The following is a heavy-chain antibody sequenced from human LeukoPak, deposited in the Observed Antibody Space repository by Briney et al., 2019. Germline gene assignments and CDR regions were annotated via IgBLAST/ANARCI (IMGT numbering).Heavy chain of an antibody. CDR1: GFVFRTYG. J-gene: IGHJ4*02. CDR2: IRYDGSNK. D-gene: IGHD3-9*01. V-gene: IGHV3-30*02. CDR3: AKGLDNYDILTGYLN. Sequence: GGSLRLSCAASGFVFRTYGMHWVRQAPGKGLEGVALIRYDGSNKYYRDSVKGRFTIPRDNSKDTLYLQMNSLRVEDTAVYYCAKGLDNYDILTGYLNWGQGTLVTVSS.